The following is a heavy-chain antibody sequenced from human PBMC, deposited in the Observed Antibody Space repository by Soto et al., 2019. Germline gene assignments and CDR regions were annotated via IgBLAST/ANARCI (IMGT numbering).Heavy chain of an antibody. Sequence: PSETLSLTCAVYGGSFSGYYWSWIRQPPGKGLEWIGEINHSGSTNYNPSLKSRVTISVDTSKNQFSLKLSSVTAADTAVYYCARDSGAAANAFDIWGQGTMVT. CDR1: GGSFSGYY. CDR3: ARDSGAAANAFDI. D-gene: IGHD5-12*01. CDR2: INHSGST. V-gene: IGHV4-34*01. J-gene: IGHJ3*02.